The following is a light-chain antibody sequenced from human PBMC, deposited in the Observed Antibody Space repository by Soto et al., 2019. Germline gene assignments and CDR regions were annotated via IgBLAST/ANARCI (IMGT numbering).Light chain of an antibody. CDR2: LAS. V-gene: IGKV1-33*01. J-gene: IGKJ4*01. CDR1: QDIRNY. Sequence: IQVTQSASSLSASVGARFTMTCQASQDIRNYLNWYKQKPGKAPKVLISLASTLETGVPSRFSGGGSGTDFTFPIISLQPEDIATYYCHQVDDSPQTFGGGTKVDI. CDR3: HQVDDSPQT.